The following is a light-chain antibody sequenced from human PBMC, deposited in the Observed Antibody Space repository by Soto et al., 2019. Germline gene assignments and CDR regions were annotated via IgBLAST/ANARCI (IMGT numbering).Light chain of an antibody. V-gene: IGLV2-14*01. J-gene: IGLJ3*02. Sequence: QSVLTQPASVSGSPGQSITISCTGTSSDVGGYNYVSWYQQQPGKAPKLMIYDVSNRPSGVSNRFSGSKSGNTAPLTISGLQAEDEADYYCSSYTSSSTRVFGGGTKLTVL. CDR1: SSDVGGYNY. CDR2: DVS. CDR3: SSYTSSSTRV.